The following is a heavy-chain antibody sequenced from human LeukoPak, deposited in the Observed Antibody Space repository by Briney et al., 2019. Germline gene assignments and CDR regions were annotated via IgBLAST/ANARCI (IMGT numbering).Heavy chain of an antibody. CDR2: MYYSGST. CDR3: AGHDYYGSGSYR. D-gene: IGHD3-10*01. Sequence: PSETLSLTCTVSGGSISSYQWSWIRQPPGKGLEWIGYMYYSGSTKYNPSLKSRVTISGDTSNNQFSLKLISVTAADAAVYYCAGHDYYGSGSYRWGQGTLVTVSS. V-gene: IGHV4-59*08. J-gene: IGHJ5*02. CDR1: GGSISSYQ.